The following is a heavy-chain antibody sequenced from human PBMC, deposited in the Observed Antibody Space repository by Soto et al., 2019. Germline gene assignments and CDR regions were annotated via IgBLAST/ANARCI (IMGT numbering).Heavy chain of an antibody. D-gene: IGHD6-6*01. CDR3: ARDLAARPSWFDP. CDR1: GYTFTSYA. CDR2: INAGNGNT. J-gene: IGHJ5*02. V-gene: IGHV1-3*01. Sequence: GASVKVSCKASGYTFTSYAMHWVRQAPGQRLEWMGWINAGNGNTKYSQKFQGRVPITRDTSASTAYMELSSLRSEDTAVYYCARDLAARPSWFDPWGQGTLVTVSS.